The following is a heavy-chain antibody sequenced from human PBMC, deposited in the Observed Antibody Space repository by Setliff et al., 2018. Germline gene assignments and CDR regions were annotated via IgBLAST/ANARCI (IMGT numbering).Heavy chain of an antibody. CDR2: IIHSGST. Sequence: SETLSLTCTVSGGSISSGYYWSWIRQPPGERLEWIGEIIHSGSTNYNPSLKSRVTISMDTSKNQFSLKVSSVTAADTAVYYCARSFSRREKFLLDYWGQGALVTVSS. CDR3: ARSFSRREKFLLDY. V-gene: IGHV4-34*12. J-gene: IGHJ4*02. CDR1: GGSISSGYY.